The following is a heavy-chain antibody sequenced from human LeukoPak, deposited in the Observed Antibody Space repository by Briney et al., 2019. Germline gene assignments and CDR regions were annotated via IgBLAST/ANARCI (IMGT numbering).Heavy chain of an antibody. D-gene: IGHD2-21*02. Sequence: SESLSLTCTVSGASITSCYWSWVRQPPGKAREGSGYIYYSGSTNYNPSLQSRVTISADTSKNPFSLKLRSVTAADTAVYYCASEVVTSIEYFQGWGPGTIVTVSS. CDR1: GASITSCY. J-gene: IGHJ1*01. CDR2: IYYSGST. CDR3: ASEVVTSIEYFQG. V-gene: IGHV4-59*01.